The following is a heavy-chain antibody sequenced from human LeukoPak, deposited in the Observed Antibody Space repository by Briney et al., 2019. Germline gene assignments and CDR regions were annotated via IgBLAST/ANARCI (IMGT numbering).Heavy chain of an antibody. CDR3: ARDAMTTVSIYYYYCMDV. D-gene: IGHD4-11*01. V-gene: IGHV1-2*02. Sequence: ASVKVSCKASGYIFTGYYMHWVRQAPGQGLEWMGWINPNSGGTNYAQKFQGRVTMTRDTSISTAYMELSRLRSDDTAVYYCARDAMTTVSIYYYYCMDVWGKGTTVTVSS. J-gene: IGHJ6*03. CDR2: INPNSGGT. CDR1: GYIFTGYY.